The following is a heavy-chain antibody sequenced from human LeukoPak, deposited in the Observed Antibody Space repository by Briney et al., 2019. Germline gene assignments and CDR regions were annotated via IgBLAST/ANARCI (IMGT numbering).Heavy chain of an antibody. D-gene: IGHD3-10*01. CDR1: GYTFTGYY. CDR3: ARGHMVRGVMGYYYYYMDV. CDR2: INPNSGGT. J-gene: IGHJ6*03. Sequence: ASVKVSCKASGYTFTGYYMHWVRQAPGQGLEWMGWINPNSGGTNYAQTFQGRVTMTRDTSISTAYMELSRLRSDDTAVYYCARGHMVRGVMGYYYYYMDVRGKGTTVTVSS. V-gene: IGHV1-2*02.